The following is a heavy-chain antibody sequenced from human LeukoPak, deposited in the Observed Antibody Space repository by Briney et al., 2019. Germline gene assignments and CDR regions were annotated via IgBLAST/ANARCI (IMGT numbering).Heavy chain of an antibody. CDR1: GDSFNKYY. J-gene: IGHJ4*02. D-gene: IGHD5-24*01. Sequence: PSETLSLTCSVFGDSFNKYYWNWVRQPPGKGLQWIGYIYHNGNSNYNPSLKGRLTISVDTAKNQFSLKLTSVTAADTAVYYCARDGGLQSHFDYWGQGALVTVSS. CDR2: IYHNGNS. CDR3: ARDGGLQSHFDY. V-gene: IGHV4-59*01.